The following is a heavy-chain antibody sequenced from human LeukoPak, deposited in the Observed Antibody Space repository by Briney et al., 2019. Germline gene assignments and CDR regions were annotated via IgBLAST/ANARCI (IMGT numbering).Heavy chain of an antibody. Sequence: SETLSLTCTVSGASISSNDFYWSWIRQHPGKGLEWIGYMSYSGSTDYNPSLKSRFTISVDTSKNQFSLKLSSVTAADTAVYYCARETLRGYCTNGVCTPYSSGWHFDYWGQGTLVTVSS. V-gene: IGHV4-31*03. CDR1: GASISSNDFY. D-gene: IGHD2-8*01. J-gene: IGHJ4*02. CDR2: MSYSGST. CDR3: ARETLRGYCTNGVCTPYSSGWHFDY.